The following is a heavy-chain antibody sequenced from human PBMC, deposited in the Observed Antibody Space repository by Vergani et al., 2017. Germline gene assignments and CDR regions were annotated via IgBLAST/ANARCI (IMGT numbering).Heavy chain of an antibody. V-gene: IGHV3-48*03. CDR3: AKDSGRDGYNYYYYYGMDV. CDR1: GFTFSSYE. J-gene: IGHJ6*02. D-gene: IGHD5-24*01. Sequence: EVQLVESGGGLVQPGGSLRLSCAASGFTFSSYEMNWVRQAPGKGLEWVSYISSSGSTIYYADSVKGRFTISRDNAKNSLYLQMNSLRAEDTAVYYCAKDSGRDGYNYYYYYGMDVWGQGTTVTVSS. CDR2: ISSSGSTI.